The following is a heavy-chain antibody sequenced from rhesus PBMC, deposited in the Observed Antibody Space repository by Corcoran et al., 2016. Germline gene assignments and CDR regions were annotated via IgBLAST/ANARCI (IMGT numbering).Heavy chain of an antibody. V-gene: IGHV4-80*01. Sequence: QVQLQESGPGLVKPSETLSLTCAVSGASISSHWWNWIRQPPGKGLEWMGAINGNRGSPHTPPSPQGRVTISTDASKNRFSLKLSSVTAADTAVYYCARAPYDSGYYKIYYGFDYWGQGVLVTVSS. CDR1: GASISSHW. D-gene: IGHD3-28*01. CDR3: ARAPYDSGYYKIYYGFDY. CDR2: INGNRGSP. J-gene: IGHJ4*01.